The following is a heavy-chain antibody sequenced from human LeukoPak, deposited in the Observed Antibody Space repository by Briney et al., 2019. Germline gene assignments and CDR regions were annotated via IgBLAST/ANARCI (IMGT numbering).Heavy chain of an antibody. CDR3: ARGPFDWLLHMGFDY. Sequence: GGSLRLSCAASGFTFSSYAMSWVRQAPGKGLEWVAVIWYDGSNKYYADSVKGRFTISRDNSKNTLYLQMNSLRAEDTAVYYCARGPFDWLLHMGFDYWGQGTLVTVSS. V-gene: IGHV3-33*08. CDR1: GFTFSSYA. D-gene: IGHD3-9*01. J-gene: IGHJ4*02. CDR2: IWYDGSNK.